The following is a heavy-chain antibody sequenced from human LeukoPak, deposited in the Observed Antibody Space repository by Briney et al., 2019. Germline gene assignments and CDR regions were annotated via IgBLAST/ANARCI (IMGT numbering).Heavy chain of an antibody. J-gene: IGHJ4*02. D-gene: IGHD2-15*01. CDR2: IKEDGSEK. Sequence: GGSLRLSCAASGFTFGNYWMSWVRQAPGKGLEWVANIKEDGSEKYYVDSVKGRFTISRDNARNSLYLQLNSLRAEDTAVYYCARDKLGYCCSSSCSGSHFDYWGQGTLVTVSS. V-gene: IGHV3-7*03. CDR3: ARDKLGYCCSSSCSGSHFDY. CDR1: GFTFGNYW.